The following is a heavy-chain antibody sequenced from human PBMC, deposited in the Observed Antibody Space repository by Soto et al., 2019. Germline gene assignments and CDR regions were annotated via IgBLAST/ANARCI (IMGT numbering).Heavy chain of an antibody. J-gene: IGHJ3*02. CDR1: SVSNAW. CDR2: IKSKTDGGTT. D-gene: IGHD5-12*01. Sequence: SVSNAWMNWVRQAPGKGLEWVGRIKSKTDGGTTDYAAPAKGRFTISRDDSKNTLYLQMNSLKTEDTAVYYCTTAVLRHDAFDIWGQGTMVTVSS. CDR3: TTAVLRHDAFDI. V-gene: IGHV3-15*07.